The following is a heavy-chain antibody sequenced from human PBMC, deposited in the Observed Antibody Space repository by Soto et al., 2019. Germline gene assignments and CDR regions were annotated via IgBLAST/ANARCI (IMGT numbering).Heavy chain of an antibody. Sequence: QVQLVQSGAEVKKPGSSVKVSCKASGGTFSSYTISWVRQAPGQGLEWMGRIIPILGIANYAQKFQGRVTITADKSMSTAYMELSSLRAEDTAVYYCARNAYMVRGVMDGRDVWGQGTTVTVSS. CDR3: ARNAYMVRGVMDGRDV. J-gene: IGHJ6*02. V-gene: IGHV1-69*02. CDR2: IIPILGIA. D-gene: IGHD3-10*01. CDR1: GGTFSSYT.